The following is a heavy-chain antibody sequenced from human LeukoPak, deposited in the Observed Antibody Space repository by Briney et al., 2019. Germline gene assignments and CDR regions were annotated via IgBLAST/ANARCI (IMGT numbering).Heavy chain of an antibody. CDR3: ARLAYGSGSRYYYYYYYMDV. CDR2: INHSGST. J-gene: IGHJ6*03. D-gene: IGHD3-10*01. CDR1: GGSFSGYY. V-gene: IGHV4-34*01. Sequence: SETLSLTCAVYGGSFSGYYWSWIRQPPGKGLEWIGEINHSGSTNYNPSLKSRVTISVDTSKNQFSLKLSSVTAADTAVYYCARLAYGSGSRYYYYYYYMDVWGKGTTVTVSS.